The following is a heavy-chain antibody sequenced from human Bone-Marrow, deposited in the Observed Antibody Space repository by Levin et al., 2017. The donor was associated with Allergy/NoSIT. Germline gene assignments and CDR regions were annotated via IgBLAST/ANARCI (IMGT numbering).Heavy chain of an antibody. CDR2: LSSSSAKT. CDR1: GITFIESA. CDR3: ARGPMYEHDSRGYSFKWYFDL. V-gene: IGHV3-23*01. D-gene: IGHD3-22*01. J-gene: IGHJ2*01. Sequence: SGGSLRLSCTASGITFIESAMSWVRQAPGKGLDWVSSLSSSSAKTYYAESVKGRFTISRDNSKNTLFLQMNSLRADDTAVYYCARGPMYEHDSRGYSFKWYFDLWGRGTLVTVSS.